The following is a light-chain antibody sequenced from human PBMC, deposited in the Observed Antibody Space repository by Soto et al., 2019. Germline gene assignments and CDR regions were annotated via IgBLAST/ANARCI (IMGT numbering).Light chain of an antibody. Sequence: EIVMTQSPATLSESPGERATLSCRASQSVSSNLAWYQQKPGQAPRLLIYGASTRATGIPARFSGSGSGTEFTLTISSLQSEDFAVYYCQQYNNWPRQTFGQGTKVEIK. CDR2: GAS. V-gene: IGKV3-15*01. J-gene: IGKJ1*01. CDR1: QSVSSN. CDR3: QQYNNWPRQT.